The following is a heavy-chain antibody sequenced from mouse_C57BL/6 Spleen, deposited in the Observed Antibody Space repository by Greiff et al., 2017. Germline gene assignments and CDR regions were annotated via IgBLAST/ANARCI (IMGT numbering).Heavy chain of an antibody. CDR1: GYTFTSYW. CDR2: IDPSDSYT. V-gene: IGHV1-50*01. D-gene: IGHD1-1*01. J-gene: IGHJ2*01. Sequence: QVQLQQPGAELVKPGASVKLSCKASGYTFTSYWMQWVKQRPGQGLEWIGEIDPSDSYTNYNQKFKGKATLTVDASSSTAYMQLSSLTSEDSAVYYCALYGPRGYWGQGTTLTVSS. CDR3: ALYGPRGY.